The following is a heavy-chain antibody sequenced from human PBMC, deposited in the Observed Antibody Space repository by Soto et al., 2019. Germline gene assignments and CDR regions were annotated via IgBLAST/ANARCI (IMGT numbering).Heavy chain of an antibody. Sequence: QVQLQESGPGLVQPSQTLSLTCTVSGGSISSGGYYWSWIRQHPGKGLEWIGYIYYSGSTYYNPSLKSRVNISVDTSKNQFSLKLSSVTAADTAVYYCARDGLNHASDIWGQGTMVTVSS. V-gene: IGHV4-31*03. J-gene: IGHJ3*02. CDR3: ARDGLNHASDI. CDR2: IYYSGST. CDR1: GGSISSGGYY.